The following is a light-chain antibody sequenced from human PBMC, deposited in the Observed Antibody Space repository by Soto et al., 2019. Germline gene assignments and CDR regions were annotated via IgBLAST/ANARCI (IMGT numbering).Light chain of an antibody. V-gene: IGKV1-8*01. J-gene: IGKJ2*01. CDR2: AAS. CDR1: QGISSY. CDR3: QQYYSYPPT. Sequence: AIRMTQSPSSFSASTGDRVTITCRASQGISSYLAWYQQKPGKAPKLLIYAASTLQSGVPSRFSGSGSGTDFTLTIRCLQSEDVATYYCQQYYSYPPTFGQGTKLEIK.